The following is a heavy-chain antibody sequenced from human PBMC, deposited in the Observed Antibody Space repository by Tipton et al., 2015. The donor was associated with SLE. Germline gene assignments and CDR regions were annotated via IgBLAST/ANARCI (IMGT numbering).Heavy chain of an antibody. J-gene: IGHJ3*02. V-gene: IGHV1-18*01. CDR1: GYSFTSYA. D-gene: IGHD3-16*01. Sequence: QVQLVQSGAEVKKPGASVKVSCKTSGYSFTSYATSWVRQAPRQGLEWVGWISAYNGHTNYGQNVQGRVTLTTDTSTSTAYMELGSLRSDDTAVYYCARTGGSSAFDIWGQGTLVTVSS. CDR2: ISAYNGHT. CDR3: ARTGGSSAFDI.